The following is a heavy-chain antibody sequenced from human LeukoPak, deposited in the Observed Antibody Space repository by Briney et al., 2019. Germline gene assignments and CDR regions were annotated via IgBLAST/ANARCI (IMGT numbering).Heavy chain of an antibody. CDR2: ISSSTSTI. J-gene: IGHJ4*02. CDR1: GFTFSDYY. CDR3: ARLRVVVAATPKYFDY. Sequence: PGGSLRLSCAASGFTFSDYYMSWIRQAPGKGLERISYISSSTSTIYYADSVKGRFSISRDNAKDSLYLQMNSLRAEDTAVYYCARLRVVVAATPKYFDYWGQGTLVTVSS. V-gene: IGHV3-11*04. D-gene: IGHD2-15*01.